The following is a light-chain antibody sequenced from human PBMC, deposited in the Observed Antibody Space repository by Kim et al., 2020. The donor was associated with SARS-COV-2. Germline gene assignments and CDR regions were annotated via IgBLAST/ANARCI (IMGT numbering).Light chain of an antibody. V-gene: IGKV3-20*01. Sequence: EIVLTQSPGTLFLSPGERATLSCRASQSVSSSYLVWYQQKPGQAPRLLIYGASSRATGIPDRFSGSGSGTDFTLTISRLEPEDFAVYYCQQYGSSPRTFGQGTKLEI. CDR3: QQYGSSPRT. CDR2: GAS. J-gene: IGKJ2*01. CDR1: QSVSSSY.